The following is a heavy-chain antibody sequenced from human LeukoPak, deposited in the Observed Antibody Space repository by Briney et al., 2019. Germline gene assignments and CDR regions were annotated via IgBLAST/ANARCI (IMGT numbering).Heavy chain of an antibody. CDR3: ARKSITIFGVDFDY. D-gene: IGHD3-3*01. CDR1: GYTFTGYY. J-gene: IGHJ4*02. V-gene: IGHV1-2*02. CDR2: IKPNSGGT. Sequence: GASVKVSCKASGYTFTGYYMHWVRQAPGQGLEWMGWIKPNSGGTNYAQKFQGRVTMTTDTSTSTAYMELRSLGSDDTAVYYCARKSITIFGVDFDYWGQGTLVTVSS.